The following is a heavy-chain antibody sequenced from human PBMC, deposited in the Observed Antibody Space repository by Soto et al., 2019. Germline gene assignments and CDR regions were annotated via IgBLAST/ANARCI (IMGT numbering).Heavy chain of an antibody. D-gene: IGHD3-10*01. CDR2: IWYDGSNK. CDR3: ARDLGADSYYYYGMDV. Sequence: PGGSLRLSCAASGFTFSSYGMHWVRQAPGKGLEWVAVIWYDGSNKYYADSVKGRFTISRDNSNYTLYLQMNSLRAEDTAVYYCARDLGADSYYYYGMDVWGQGTTVTVSS. CDR1: GFTFSSYG. J-gene: IGHJ6*02. V-gene: IGHV3-33*01.